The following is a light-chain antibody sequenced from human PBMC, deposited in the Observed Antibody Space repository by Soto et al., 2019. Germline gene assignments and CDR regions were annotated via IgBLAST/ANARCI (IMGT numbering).Light chain of an antibody. V-gene: IGKV1-27*01. CDR2: AAT. J-gene: IGKJ2*01. CDR3: QNSHTPPHA. CDR1: QGISNY. Sequence: DIQMTQAPSSLSASVGDRVTITCRESQGISNYVAWYQQKPGKVPTVLIYAATTLHSGVPSRFSVSGSGTDFTLTISSLQPEDVATYYCQNSHTPPHAFGPVTKLEIK.